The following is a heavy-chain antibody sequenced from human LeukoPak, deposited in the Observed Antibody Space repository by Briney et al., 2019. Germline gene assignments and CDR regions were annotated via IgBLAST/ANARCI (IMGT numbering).Heavy chain of an antibody. CDR2: INSHGGST. D-gene: IGHD2-15*01. V-gene: IGHV3-64D*06. CDR3: VKATLGYCSGGTCSADY. CDR1: GFTFSSYA. Sequence: GGSLRLSCSASGFTFSSYAMHWVRQAPGKGLEYVSTINSHGGSTYYADSVKDRFTISRDNSKNTLYLRMSSLRSDDTAVYYCVKATLGYCSGGTCSADYWGQGTLVTVSS. J-gene: IGHJ4*02.